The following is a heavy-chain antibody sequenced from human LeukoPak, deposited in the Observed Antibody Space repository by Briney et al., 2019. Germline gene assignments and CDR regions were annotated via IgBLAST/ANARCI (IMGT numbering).Heavy chain of an antibody. CDR1: GGSISSSSYY. D-gene: IGHD1-26*01. V-gene: IGHV4-39*01. CDR2: IYYSGST. J-gene: IGHJ3*02. Sequence: SETLSLTCTVSGGSISSSSYYWGWIRQPPGKGLEWIGSIYYSGSTYYNPSLKSRVTISVDTSKNQFSLKLSSVTAADTAVYYCARDFSGSYYDDAFDIWGQGTMVTVSS. CDR3: ARDFSGSYYDDAFDI.